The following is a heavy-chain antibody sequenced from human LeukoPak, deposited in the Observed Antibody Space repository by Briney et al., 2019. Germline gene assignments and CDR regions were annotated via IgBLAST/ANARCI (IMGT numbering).Heavy chain of an antibody. Sequence: PSETLSLTCAVYGGSFSGYYWSWIRQPPGKGLEWIGEINHSGSTNYNPSLKSRVTISVDTSKNQFSLKLSSVTAADTAVYYCARVPGYCSSTGCYSIDYWGQGTLVTVSS. CDR3: ARVPGYCSSTGCYSIDY. CDR2: INHSGST. D-gene: IGHD2-2*01. J-gene: IGHJ4*02. V-gene: IGHV4-34*01. CDR1: GGSFSGYY.